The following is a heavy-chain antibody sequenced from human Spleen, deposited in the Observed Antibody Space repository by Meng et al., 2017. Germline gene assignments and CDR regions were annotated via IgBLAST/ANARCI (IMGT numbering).Heavy chain of an antibody. CDR3: ARGRRQYCRAGHCYSVDEKYYYDY. CDR2: IKQDGSEK. D-gene: IGHD2-15*01. J-gene: IGHJ4*02. V-gene: IGHV3-7*01. Sequence: GESLKISCAASGFTFSSYWMSWVRQAPGKGLEWVANIKQDGSEKYYVDSVKGRFTISRDNAKNSLYLQMNSLRAEDTAVYYCARGRRQYCRAGHCYSVDEKYYYDYWGQAKLATVSS. CDR1: GFTFSSYW.